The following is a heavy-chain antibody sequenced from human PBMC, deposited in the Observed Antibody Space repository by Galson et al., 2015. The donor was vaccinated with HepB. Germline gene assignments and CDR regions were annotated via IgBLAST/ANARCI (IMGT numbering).Heavy chain of an antibody. CDR1: GFTFNSYW. Sequence: SLRLSCAASGFTFNSYWMHWVRQAPGKGLVWVSRIKSDGSTTSYADSVKGRFTISKDNAKNTLYLQMDSLRAEDTAVYYCARFGAADATASDYWGQGILVTVSS. D-gene: IGHD6-13*01. V-gene: IGHV3-74*01. CDR2: IKSDGSTT. CDR3: ARFGAADATASDY. J-gene: IGHJ4*02.